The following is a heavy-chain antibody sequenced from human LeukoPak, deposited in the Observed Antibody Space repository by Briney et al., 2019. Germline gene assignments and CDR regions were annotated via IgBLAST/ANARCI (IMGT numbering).Heavy chain of an antibody. J-gene: IGHJ4*02. CDR3: AKNRGGVTTNFDY. CDR1: GFTFSSYW. CDR2: IKQDGSEK. Sequence: PGGSLRLTCAASGFTFSSYWMSWVRQAPGKGLEWVAIIKQDGSEKYYVDSVKGRFTISRDNSKNTLYLQMNSLRAEDTAVYYCAKNRGGVTTNFDYWGQGTLVTVSS. V-gene: IGHV3-7*03. D-gene: IGHD3-16*01.